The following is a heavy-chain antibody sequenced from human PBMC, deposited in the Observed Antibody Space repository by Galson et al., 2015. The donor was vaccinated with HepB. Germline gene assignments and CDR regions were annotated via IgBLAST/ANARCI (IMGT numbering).Heavy chain of an antibody. V-gene: IGHV3-48*04. CDR2: ISSSSSTI. Sequence: SLRLSCAASGFTFSSYSMYWVRQAPGKGLEWVSYISSSSSTIYYADSVKGRFTISRDNAKNSLYLQMNSLRAEDTAVYYCALESSGYYDYWGQGTLVTVSS. CDR1: GFTFSSYS. D-gene: IGHD3-22*01. J-gene: IGHJ4*02. CDR3: ALESSGYYDY.